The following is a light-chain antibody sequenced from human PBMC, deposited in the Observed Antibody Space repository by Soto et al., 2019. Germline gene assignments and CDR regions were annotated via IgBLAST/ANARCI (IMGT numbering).Light chain of an antibody. V-gene: IGKV3-20*01. CDR2: GAS. Sequence: IPVTQSPSTLSASPRPRATLSWRASQSVSSYLAWYQQKPGQAPRLLIYGASSRDTGIPDRFSGTGSETDFTLTISRLEPEDFAGYYCQQYDNSPLTFGQGTRLEI. CDR3: QQYDNSPLT. CDR1: QSVSSY. J-gene: IGKJ5*01.